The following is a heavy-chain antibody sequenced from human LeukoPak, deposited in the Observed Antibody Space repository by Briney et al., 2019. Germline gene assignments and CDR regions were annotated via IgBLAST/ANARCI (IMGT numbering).Heavy chain of an antibody. V-gene: IGHV1-2*02. CDR1: GYTFTGYY. CDR2: INPNSGGT. J-gene: IGHJ4*02. CDR3: APFSVGSDWLDY. D-gene: IGHD2-21*02. Sequence: ASVKVSCKASGYTFTGYYMHWVRQAPGQGLEWMGWINPNSGGTNYAQKFQGRVTMTRDTSISTAYMGLSRLRSDDTAVYYCAPFSVGSDWLDYWGQGTLVTVSS.